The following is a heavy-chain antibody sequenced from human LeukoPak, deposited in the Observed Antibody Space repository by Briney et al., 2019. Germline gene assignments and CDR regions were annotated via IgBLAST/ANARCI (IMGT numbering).Heavy chain of an antibody. D-gene: IGHD6-19*01. CDR1: GFTFSSYA. CDR2: ISGSGGST. Sequence: GGSLRLSCAASGFTFSSYAMSWVRQAPGKGLEWVSAISGSGGSTYYADSVKGRFTISRDNSKNTLYLQMNSLRAEDTAVYYCANVPVGSSGWRDWYFDLWGRGTLVTVSS. V-gene: IGHV3-23*01. J-gene: IGHJ2*01. CDR3: ANVPVGSSGWRDWYFDL.